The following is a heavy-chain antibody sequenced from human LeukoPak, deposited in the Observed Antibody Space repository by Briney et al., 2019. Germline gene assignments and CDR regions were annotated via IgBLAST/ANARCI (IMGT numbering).Heavy chain of an antibody. CDR3: ATDAKLSSDYYYYYMDV. Sequence: ASVKVSCKVSGYTLTELSMHWVRQAPGKGLEWMGGFDPEDGETIYAQKFQGRVTMTEDTSTDTAYMELSSLRSEDTAVYYCATDAKLSSDYYYYYMDVWGKGTTVTVSS. D-gene: IGHD3-16*02. CDR2: FDPEDGET. CDR1: GYTLTELS. J-gene: IGHJ6*03. V-gene: IGHV1-24*01.